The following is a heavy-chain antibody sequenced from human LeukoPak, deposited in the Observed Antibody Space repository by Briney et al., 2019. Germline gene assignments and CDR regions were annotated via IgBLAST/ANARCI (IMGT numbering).Heavy chain of an antibody. V-gene: IGHV4-59*12. CDR3: ARDIGRRYYYDSSGYSDY. Sequence: SETLSLTCTVSGGSINNYYWSWIRQPPAKGLEWLAYINYSGSTNYNPSLKSRVTISVDTSKNQFSLKLSSVTAADTAVYYCARDIGRRYYYDSSGYSDYWGQGTLVTVSS. D-gene: IGHD3-22*01. CDR1: GGSINNYY. J-gene: IGHJ4*02. CDR2: INYSGST.